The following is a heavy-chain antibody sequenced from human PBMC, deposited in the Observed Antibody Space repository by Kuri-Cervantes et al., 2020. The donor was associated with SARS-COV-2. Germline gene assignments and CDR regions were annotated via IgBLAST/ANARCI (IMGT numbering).Heavy chain of an antibody. CDR1: GYTFTSYG. CDR2: ISAYNGNT. J-gene: IGHJ3*02. V-gene: IGHV1-18*01. D-gene: IGHD3-3*01. CDR3: ARVVTYYDFWSGYYTNAFDI. Sequence: ASVKVSCKASGYTFTSYGISWVRQAPGQGLEWMGWISAYNGNTNYAQKLQGRVTMTTDTSTSTAYTELRSLRSDDTAVYYCARVVTYYDFWSGYYTNAFDIWGQGTMVTVSS.